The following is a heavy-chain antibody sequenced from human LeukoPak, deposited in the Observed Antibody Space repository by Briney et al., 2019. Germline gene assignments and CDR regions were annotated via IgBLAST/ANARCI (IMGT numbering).Heavy chain of an antibody. Sequence: GGSLRLSCAASGFTFSSYGMLWVRQAPGKGLEWVAVISYDGSNKYYADSVKGRFTISRDNSKNTLYLQMNSLRAEDTAVYYCASSFRPDNDYWGQGTLVTVSS. V-gene: IGHV3-30*03. CDR3: ASSFRPDNDY. J-gene: IGHJ4*02. D-gene: IGHD1-14*01. CDR2: ISYDGSNK. CDR1: GFTFSSYG.